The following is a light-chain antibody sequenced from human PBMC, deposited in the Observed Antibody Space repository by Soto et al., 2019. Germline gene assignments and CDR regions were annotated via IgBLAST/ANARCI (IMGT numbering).Light chain of an antibody. CDR3: HQYGTSPLT. V-gene: IGKV3-20*01. CDR1: QTVTNNY. Sequence: EIVLTQSPGTLSLSAGEGVSLSCRASQTVTNNYLAWYQQKPDQAPRLLIFGASNRATGIPDRFSGSGSGTDFTLSITRPDPEDFAVYYCHQYGTSPLTFGAGARLEVK. CDR2: GAS. J-gene: IGKJ4*01.